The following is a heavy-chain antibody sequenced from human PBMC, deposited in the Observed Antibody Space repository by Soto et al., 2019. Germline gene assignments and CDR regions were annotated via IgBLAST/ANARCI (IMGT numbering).Heavy chain of an antibody. Sequence: HPGGSLRLACAASRFTFSNYAMTWVRQAPGKGLEWVSAISGSGGSIYYADSVKGRFTISRDNSKNTLYLQMNSLRAEDTAVYYCAKVTFYESSVYLDFDSWGQGTLVTVSS. CDR2: ISGSGGSI. CDR3: AKVTFYESSVYLDFDS. CDR1: RFTFSNYA. J-gene: IGHJ4*02. V-gene: IGHV3-23*01. D-gene: IGHD3-22*01.